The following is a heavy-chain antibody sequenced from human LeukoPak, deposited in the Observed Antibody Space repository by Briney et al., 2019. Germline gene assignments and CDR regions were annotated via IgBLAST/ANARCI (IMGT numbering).Heavy chain of an antibody. CDR2: IYTSGST. J-gene: IGHJ4*02. CDR3: ARDIDYFDY. V-gene: IGHV4-61*02. D-gene: IGHD3-16*02. CDR1: GGSISSGSYY. Sequence: SETLSLTCTVSGGSISSGSYYWSWIRQPAGKGLEWIGRIYTSGSTNYNPSLKSRVIISVDTSKNQFSLKLSSVTAADTAVYYCARDIDYFDYWGQGTLVTVSS.